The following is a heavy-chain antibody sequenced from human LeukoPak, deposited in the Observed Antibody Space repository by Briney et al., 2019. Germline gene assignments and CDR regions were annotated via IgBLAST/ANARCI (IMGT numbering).Heavy chain of an antibody. V-gene: IGHV3-23*01. CDR2: ISGSGGST. D-gene: IGHD5-24*01. CDR3: ATRDGYHSYFDY. J-gene: IGHJ4*02. Sequence: GGSLRLSCAASGFTFSSYAMSWVRQAPGKGLEWVSAISGSGGSTYYADSVKGRFTISRDNSKNTLYLQTNSLRAEDTAVYYCATRDGYHSYFDYWGQGTLVTVSS. CDR1: GFTFSSYA.